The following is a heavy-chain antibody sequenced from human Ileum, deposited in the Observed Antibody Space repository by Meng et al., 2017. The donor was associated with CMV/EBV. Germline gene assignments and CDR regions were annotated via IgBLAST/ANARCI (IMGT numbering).Heavy chain of an antibody. Sequence: QGQLVQSGAEVKKPGASVKVSCKASGYTFTTYGITWVRQAPGQGLEWMGWISAYSTHTNYAPKFQGRVTMTTDTSTSTAYMELRSLQSDDTAVYYCARGTGAGNYWGQGTLVTVSS. D-gene: IGHD1-26*01. CDR3: ARGTGAGNY. V-gene: IGHV1-18*01. CDR1: GYTFTTYG. J-gene: IGHJ4*02. CDR2: ISAYSTHT.